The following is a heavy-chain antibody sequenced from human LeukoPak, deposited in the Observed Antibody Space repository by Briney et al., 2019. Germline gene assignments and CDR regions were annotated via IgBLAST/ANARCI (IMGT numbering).Heavy chain of an antibody. CDR1: GFTFRSYG. J-gene: IGHJ3*02. CDR3: AKEGRAEDSSGYYLQSDAFDI. CDR2: IRFDGSNK. Sequence: GGSLRLSCAASGFTFRSYGMHWVRQAPGKGLEWVAFIRFDGSNKNYADSVKGRFTISRDNSKNTLYLQMNSLRAEDTAVYCCAKEGRAEDSSGYYLQSDAFDIWGQGTMVTVSS. V-gene: IGHV3-30*02. D-gene: IGHD3-22*01.